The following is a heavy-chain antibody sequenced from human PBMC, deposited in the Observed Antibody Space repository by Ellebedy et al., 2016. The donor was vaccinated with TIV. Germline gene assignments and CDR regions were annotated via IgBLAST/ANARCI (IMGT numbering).Heavy chain of an antibody. V-gene: IGHV5-51*01. CDR1: GYSFTNHW. CDR3: ARLRDALADELDY. CDR2: IYPGDSDA. D-gene: IGHD6-19*01. J-gene: IGHJ4*02. Sequence: GESLKISXTASGYSFTNHWIAWVRQMPGKGLEWVGFIYPGDSDARYRTSFEGQIIISSDKSINTAYLQWRSLRASDTAIYYCARLRDALADELDYWGQGTLVTVSS.